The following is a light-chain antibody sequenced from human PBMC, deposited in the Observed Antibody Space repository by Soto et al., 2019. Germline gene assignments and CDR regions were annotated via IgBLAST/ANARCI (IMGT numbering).Light chain of an antibody. CDR2: DVT. J-gene: IGLJ2*01. CDR1: SSDVGGYNY. Sequence: QSALTQPASVSGSPGQSITISCTGTSSDVGGYNYVAWYQQHPGKAPTLMIYDVTNRPSGVSNRFSGSTSGNTASLTISGLHAEDEADYYCSSYTSSTTLVFGGGTKLTVL. V-gene: IGLV2-14*01. CDR3: SSYTSSTTLV.